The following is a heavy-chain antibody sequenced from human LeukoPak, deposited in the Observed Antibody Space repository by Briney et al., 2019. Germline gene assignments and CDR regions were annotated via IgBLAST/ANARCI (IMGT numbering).Heavy chain of an antibody. CDR1: GGTFSSYA. CDR3: ARDRGDTAMVPTFDP. J-gene: IGHJ5*02. Sequence: ASVNVSCKASGGTFSSYAISWVRQAPGQGLEWMGRIIPILGIANYAQKFQGRVTITADKSTSTAYMELNSLRAEDTAVYYCARDRGDTAMVPTFDPWGQGTLVTVSS. CDR2: IIPILGIA. D-gene: IGHD5-18*01. V-gene: IGHV1-69*04.